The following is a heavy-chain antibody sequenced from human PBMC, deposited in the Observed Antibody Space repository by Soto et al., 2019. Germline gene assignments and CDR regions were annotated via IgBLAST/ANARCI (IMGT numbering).Heavy chain of an antibody. CDR1: HGSISSYY. V-gene: IGHV4-59*12. Sequence: PSETLSLTCSVSHGSISSYYWSWIRQAPGKGPEWIGQIHFSGSTNYNPTLKSRVTISVDTSKNQFSLKLTSVTAADTAVYYCARDKITGLFDYWGQGTLVTVSS. CDR2: IHFSGST. CDR3: ARDKITGLFDY. D-gene: IGHD2-8*02. J-gene: IGHJ4*02.